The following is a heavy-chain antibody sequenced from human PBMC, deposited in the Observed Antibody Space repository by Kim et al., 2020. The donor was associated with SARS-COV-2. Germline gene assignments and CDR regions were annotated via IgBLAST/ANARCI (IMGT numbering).Heavy chain of an antibody. CDR2: INAGSGNT. J-gene: IGHJ4*02. V-gene: IGHV1-3*01. CDR1: GYTFSNYA. CDR3: ARGGAVLRFLEWLSSYFDY. Sequence: ASVKVSCKASGYTFSNYAMHWARQAPGQRLEWMGWINAGSGNTEYSQKFQGRLIITRDTSASTAYMELSSLRSEDTAVYYCARGGAVLRFLEWLSSYFDYWGQGTLVTVSS. D-gene: IGHD3-3*01.